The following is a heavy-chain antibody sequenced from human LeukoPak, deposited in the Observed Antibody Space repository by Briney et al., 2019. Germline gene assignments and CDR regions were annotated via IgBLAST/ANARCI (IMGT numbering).Heavy chain of an antibody. J-gene: IGHJ4*02. CDR2: ISGSGGST. V-gene: IGHV3-23*01. Sequence: GSLRLSCAASGFTFSSYAMRWDRQAPGKGLEWVLAISGSGGSTYYADSVKGRFTISRDNCKNTLDLQMNSLRAEDTAVYYCAKDLGYSYGRYYFDYWGQGTLVTVSS. CDR1: GFTFSSYA. D-gene: IGHD5-18*01. CDR3: AKDLGYSYGRYYFDY.